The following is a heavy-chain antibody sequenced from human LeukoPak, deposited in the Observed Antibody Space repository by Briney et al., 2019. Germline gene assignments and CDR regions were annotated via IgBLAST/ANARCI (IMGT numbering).Heavy chain of an antibody. Sequence: GGSLRLSCAASGFTFSSYSMNWVRQAPGKGLEWVSYISSSSSTIYYADSVKGRFTISRDNAKNSLYLQMNSLRDEDTAVYCCACLKGRGVRHDFDYWGQGTLVTVSS. J-gene: IGHJ4*02. V-gene: IGHV3-48*02. CDR2: ISSSSSTI. CDR3: ACLKGRGVRHDFDY. D-gene: IGHD3-10*01. CDR1: GFTFSSYS.